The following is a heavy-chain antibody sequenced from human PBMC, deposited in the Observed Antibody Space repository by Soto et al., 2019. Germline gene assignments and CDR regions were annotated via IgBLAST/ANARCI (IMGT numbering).Heavy chain of an antibody. Sequence: SETLSLTCTVSGGSISSGGYYWSWIRQHPGKGLEWIGYIYYSGSTYYNPSLKSRVTISVDTSKNQFSLKLSSVTAADTAVYYCARDSGWLPGNKYYYYYMDVWGKGTKVTVSS. V-gene: IGHV4-31*03. CDR2: IYYSGST. CDR1: GGSISSGGYY. J-gene: IGHJ6*03. CDR3: ARDSGWLPGNKYYYYYMDV. D-gene: IGHD5-12*01.